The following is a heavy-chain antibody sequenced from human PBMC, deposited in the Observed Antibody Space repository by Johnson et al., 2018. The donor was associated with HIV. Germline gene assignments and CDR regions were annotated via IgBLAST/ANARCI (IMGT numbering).Heavy chain of an antibody. V-gene: IGHV3-66*01. CDR1: GFGVSNTY. CDR2: IYSGGST. J-gene: IGHJ3*01. CDR3: ARDGESQQLPLGDAFDV. Sequence: VQLVESGGGLVQSGGSLRLSCGASGFGVSNTYMNWVRQAPGKGLEWVSVIYSGGSTYYADSVRCRFTISRDNSKNTLYLQMSSLRAEDTAMYYCARDGESQQLPLGDAFDVWGQGTMVTVSS. D-gene: IGHD6-13*01.